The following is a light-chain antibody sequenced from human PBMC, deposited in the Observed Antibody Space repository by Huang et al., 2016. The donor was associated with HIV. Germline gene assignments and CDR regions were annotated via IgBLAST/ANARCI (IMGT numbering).Light chain of an antibody. CDR3: QQYHNLPYT. CDR2: DAF. Sequence: DIQMTQSPSSLSASVGDRVTITCQASQDIGNYLNWYRQKPGRAPELLIYDAFNLETGVPSRFSGSGAGADFTFTISSLQPEYSATYYCQQYHNLPYTFGQGTKLEIK. CDR1: QDIGNY. J-gene: IGKJ2*01. V-gene: IGKV1-33*01.